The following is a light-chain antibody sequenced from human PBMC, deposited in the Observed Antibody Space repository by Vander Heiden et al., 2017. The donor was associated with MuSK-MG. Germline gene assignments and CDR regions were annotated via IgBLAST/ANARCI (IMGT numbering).Light chain of an antibody. CDR2: DAS. CDR3: QQRDNWART. CDR1: QNINTY. V-gene: IGKV3-11*01. J-gene: IGKJ2*01. Sequence: EIVLTQSPGTLSLSPGERATLSCRASQNINTYLAWYQQKPGQAPRLLIYDASNRATGIPARFSGYGSGTDFTLTISSLEPEDVAVYFCQQRDNWARTFGQGTKMEIK.